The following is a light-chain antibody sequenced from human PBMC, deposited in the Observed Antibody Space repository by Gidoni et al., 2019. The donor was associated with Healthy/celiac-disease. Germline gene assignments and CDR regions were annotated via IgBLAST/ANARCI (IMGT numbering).Light chain of an antibody. CDR3: QQRSNWPPMYT. V-gene: IGKV3-11*01. Sequence: EIVLTQSQATLSLSPGERATLSCRASQIVSSYLAWYQQKPGQAPRLLIYDASNRATGIPARFSGSGSGTDFTLTISSLEPEDFAVYYCQQRSNWPPMYTFGQGTKLEIK. CDR2: DAS. J-gene: IGKJ2*01. CDR1: QIVSSY.